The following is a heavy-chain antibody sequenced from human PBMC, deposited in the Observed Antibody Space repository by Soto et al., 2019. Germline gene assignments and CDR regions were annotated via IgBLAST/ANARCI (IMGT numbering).Heavy chain of an antibody. CDR3: ARAGFENYYDSSGYAGY. J-gene: IGHJ4*02. D-gene: IGHD3-22*01. Sequence: ASVKVSCKASGYTFTSYGISWVRQAPGQGLEWMGWISAYNGNTNYAQKLQGRVTMTTDTSTSTAYMELRSLRSDDTAVYYCARAGFENYYDSSGYAGYWGQGTLVTVSS. CDR1: GYTFTSYG. CDR2: ISAYNGNT. V-gene: IGHV1-18*04.